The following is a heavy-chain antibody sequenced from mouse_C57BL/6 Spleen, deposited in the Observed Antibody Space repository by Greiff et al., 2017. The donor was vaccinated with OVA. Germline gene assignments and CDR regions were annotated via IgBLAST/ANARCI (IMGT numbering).Heavy chain of an antibody. CDR2: IWTGGGT. CDR3: ARDDGYYGDYWYFDV. V-gene: IGHV2-9-1*01. D-gene: IGHD2-3*01. Sequence: VMLVESGPGLVAPSQSLSITCTVSGFSLTSYAISWVRQPPGKGLEWLGVIWTGGGTNYNSALKSRLSISKDNSKSQVFLKMNSLQTDDTARYYCARDDGYYGDYWYFDVWGTGTTVTVSS. J-gene: IGHJ1*03. CDR1: GFSLTSYA.